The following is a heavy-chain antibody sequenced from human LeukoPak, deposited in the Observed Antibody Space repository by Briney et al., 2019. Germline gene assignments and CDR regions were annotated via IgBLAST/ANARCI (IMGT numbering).Heavy chain of an antibody. CDR3: ARARQYSSSSLDY. Sequence: ASVKVSCKASGYTFTGYYMHWVRQAPGQGLEWMGRINSNSGGTNYAQKFQGRVPMTRDTSISTAYMEMTSLRFDDTAVYYCARARQYSSSSLDYWGQGTQVTVSS. CDR1: GYTFTGYY. CDR2: INSNSGGT. V-gene: IGHV1-2*06. J-gene: IGHJ4*02. D-gene: IGHD6-6*01.